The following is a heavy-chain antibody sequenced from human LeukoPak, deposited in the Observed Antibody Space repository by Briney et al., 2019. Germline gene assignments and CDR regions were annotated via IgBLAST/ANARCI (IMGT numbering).Heavy chain of an antibody. J-gene: IGHJ4*02. CDR2: ISPNSADT. V-gene: IGHV1-2*02. CDR1: GYTFTGYY. CDR3: ARGQGDNYYFDY. Sequence: GASVKVSCKASGYTFTGYYIHWVRQAPGPGPEWMGWISPNSADTKYAQKFQGRVTMTRDTSISTAYMELSRLTSDDTALYYCARGQGDNYYFDYWGQGTLVTVSS. D-gene: IGHD1-1*01.